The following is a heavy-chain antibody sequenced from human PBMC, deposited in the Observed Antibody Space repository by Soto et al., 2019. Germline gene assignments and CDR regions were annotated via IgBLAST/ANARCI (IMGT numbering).Heavy chain of an antibody. V-gene: IGHV3-30*03. CDR1: GLSLKNYG. CDR3: AISVTNYYGMDV. Sequence: QVQLVESGGGVVQPGRSLSLSCAASGLSLKNYGLHWVRQAPGKGLEWVAVVSDNGNNKYYGDSVKGRVTISRDNSKNTLFLQMNSLRAEDTAVYYCAISVTNYYGMDVWGQGTTVTVSS. J-gene: IGHJ6*02. CDR2: VSDNGNNK.